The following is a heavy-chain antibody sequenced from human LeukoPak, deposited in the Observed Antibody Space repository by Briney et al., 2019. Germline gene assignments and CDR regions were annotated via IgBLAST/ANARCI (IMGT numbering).Heavy chain of an antibody. J-gene: IGHJ4*02. D-gene: IGHD1-26*01. V-gene: IGHV3-20*04. CDR1: GFTFRSYW. CDR2: INWNGGST. CDR3: ARDGVVGATGRFDY. Sequence: GGSLRLSCAASGFTFRSYWMSWVRQAPGKGLEWVSGINWNGGSTGYADSVKGRFTISRDNAKNSLYLQMNSLRAEDTALYYCARDGVVGATGRFDYWGQGTLVTVSS.